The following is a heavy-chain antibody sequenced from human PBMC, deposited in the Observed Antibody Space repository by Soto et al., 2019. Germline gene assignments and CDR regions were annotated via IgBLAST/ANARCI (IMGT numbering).Heavy chain of an antibody. CDR3: ARHLCDFVKGYPYYYDRDV. CDR1: GGSIRSHN. CDR2: MYYSAMT. D-gene: IGHD3-9*01. J-gene: IGHJ6*03. Sequence: QVQLQESGPGLVKPSETLSLTCSVPGGSIRSHNWSWIRQPPGKGLEWIGCMYYSAMTEYNPSLKCRVAISADTSNNQVSLKLSSVTAADTAVYYCARHLCDFVKGYPYYYDRDVWGKGTAVTVSS. V-gene: IGHV4-59*08.